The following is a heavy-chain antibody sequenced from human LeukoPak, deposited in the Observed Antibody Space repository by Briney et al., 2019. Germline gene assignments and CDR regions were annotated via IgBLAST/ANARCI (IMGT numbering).Heavy chain of an antibody. CDR3: ARVRGSSLDY. D-gene: IGHD2-15*01. CDR1: GASISSHSW. CDR2: VCHSGGA. Sequence: PSETLSLTCAVSGASISSHSWWSWVRQPPGKGLEWIGEVCHSGGANYNPSLKSRVTISVDRSKNQFSLKLSSVTAADTAVYYCARVRGSSLDYWGQGTLVTVSS. V-gene: IGHV4/OR15-8*01. J-gene: IGHJ4*02.